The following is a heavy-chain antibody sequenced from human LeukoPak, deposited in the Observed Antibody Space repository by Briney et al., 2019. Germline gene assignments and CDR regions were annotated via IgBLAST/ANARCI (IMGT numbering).Heavy chain of an antibody. Sequence: PGGSLRLSCAASRFTFRSYWMSWVRQAPGKGLEWVANIKEGGSEKYYVDSVKGRFTISRDSAKNSLYLQMNSLRVEDTAVYYCARDSASFRGFDYWGQGTLVTVSS. V-gene: IGHV3-7*03. CDR1: RFTFRSYW. CDR3: ARDSASFRGFDY. J-gene: IGHJ4*02. CDR2: IKEGGSEK. D-gene: IGHD6-25*01.